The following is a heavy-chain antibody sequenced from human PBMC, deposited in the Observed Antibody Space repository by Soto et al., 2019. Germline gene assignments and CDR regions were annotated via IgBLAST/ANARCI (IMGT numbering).Heavy chain of an antibody. CDR3: VKGGGLDE. Sequence: EVQLLESGGGLVQPGGSLRLSCAASGFPFSTYDMSWVRQAPGKGLEWVSVISGSDQSTYYADSLNGRFTISRDKSKNTLYLQMDSLRVEDTAVYHCVKGGGLDEWGQGTLVTVSS. CDR2: ISGSDQST. J-gene: IGHJ4*02. CDR1: GFPFSTYD. V-gene: IGHV3-23*01. D-gene: IGHD3-16*01.